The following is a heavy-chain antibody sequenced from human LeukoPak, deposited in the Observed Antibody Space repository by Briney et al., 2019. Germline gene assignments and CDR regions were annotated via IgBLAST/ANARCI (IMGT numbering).Heavy chain of an antibody. CDR3: ASLVTSGSGSS. Sequence: SVKVSCKASGRIFIKYSITGVRQAPGQGLDWMGGIMSVFETPTYAQRFQGRVNITADESTRTTYMELHSLTSEDTAVYYCASLVTSGSGSSWGQGTLVTVSS. V-gene: IGHV1-69*01. J-gene: IGHJ4*02. CDR1: GRIFIKYS. CDR2: IMSVFETP. D-gene: IGHD3-10*01.